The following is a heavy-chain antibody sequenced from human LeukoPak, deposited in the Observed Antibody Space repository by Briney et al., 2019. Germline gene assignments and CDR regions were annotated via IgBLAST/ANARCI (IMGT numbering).Heavy chain of an antibody. Sequence: SETLSLTCAVYGGSFSGYYWSWIRQPPGKGLEWIGEINHSGSTNYNPSLKSRVTISVDTSKDQFSLKLSSVTAADTAVYYCARDYRCSYVRAFDIWGQGTMVTVSS. D-gene: IGHD5-18*01. J-gene: IGHJ3*02. V-gene: IGHV4-34*01. CDR3: ARDYRCSYVRAFDI. CDR1: GGSFSGYY. CDR2: INHSGST.